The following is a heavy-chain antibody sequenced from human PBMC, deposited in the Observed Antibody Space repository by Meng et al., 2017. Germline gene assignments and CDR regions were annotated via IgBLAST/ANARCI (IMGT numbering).Heavy chain of an antibody. CDR3: AKDLWGDIVVVVAAPDY. J-gene: IGHJ4*02. CDR2: ISGSGGST. V-gene: IGHV3-23*01. D-gene: IGHD2-15*01. Sequence: GESLKISCAASGFTFSSYAMSWVRQAPGKGLEWVSAISGSGGSTYYADSVKGRFTISRDNSKNTLYLQMNSLRAEDTAVYYCAKDLWGDIVVVVAAPDYWGQGTLVTVSS. CDR1: GFTFSSYA.